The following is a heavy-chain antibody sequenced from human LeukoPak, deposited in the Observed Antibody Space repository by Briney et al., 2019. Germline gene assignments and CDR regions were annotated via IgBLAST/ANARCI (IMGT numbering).Heavy chain of an antibody. V-gene: IGHV3-64*01. Sequence: PGGSLRLSCAASGLTFSGFAMHWVRQAPGQGLDYVAAISGDGGTTYYAKSVKGRFTISRDNSKKTLSLQMGSLRPEDSAIYYCARESHRKRESYYYDCWGQGTLVTVSS. CDR1: GLTFSGFA. J-gene: IGHJ4*02. CDR3: ARESHRKRESYYYDC. D-gene: IGHD3-16*01. CDR2: ISGDGGTT.